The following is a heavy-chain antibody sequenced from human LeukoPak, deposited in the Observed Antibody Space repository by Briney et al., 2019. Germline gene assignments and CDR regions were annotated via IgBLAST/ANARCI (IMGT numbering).Heavy chain of an antibody. V-gene: IGHV3-23*01. J-gene: IGHJ6*03. CDR2: ISGSGGST. CDR1: GFTFSSYA. Sequence: GGSLRLSCAASGFTFSSYAMSWVRQAPGKGLEWVSAISGSGGSTYYADSVKGRFTISRDNSENSVYLQMNSLGVEDTAVYYCARGRVGYSSAWEYFYYYHMDVWGKGTTVTVSS. CDR3: ARGRVGYSSAWEYFYYYHMDV. D-gene: IGHD6-19*01.